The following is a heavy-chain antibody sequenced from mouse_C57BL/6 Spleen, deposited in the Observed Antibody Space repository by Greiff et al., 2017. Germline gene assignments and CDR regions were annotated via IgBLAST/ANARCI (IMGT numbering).Heavy chain of an antibody. CDR2: ISNGGGST. CDR1: GFTFSDYY. CDR3: ARHGDGYSLDY. D-gene: IGHD2-3*01. V-gene: IGHV5-12*01. J-gene: IGHJ2*01. Sequence: DVKLQESGGGLVQPGGSLKLSCAASGFTFSDYYMYWVRQTPEKRLEWVAYISNGGGSTYYPDTVKGRFTISRDNAKHTLYLQMSRLKSEDTAMYYCARHGDGYSLDYWGQGTTLTVSS.